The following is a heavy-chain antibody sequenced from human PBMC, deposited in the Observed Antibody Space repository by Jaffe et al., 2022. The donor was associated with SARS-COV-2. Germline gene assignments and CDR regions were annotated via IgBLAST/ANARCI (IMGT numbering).Heavy chain of an antibody. CDR3: ARGEYCSGGSCYPYY. CDR1: GFTFSSYW. CDR2: INSDGSST. V-gene: IGHV3-74*01. Sequence: EVQLVESGGGLVQPGGSLRLSCAASGFTFSSYWMHWVRQAPGKGLVWVSRINSDGSSTSYADSVKGRFTISRDNAKNTLYLQMNSLRAEDTAVYYCARGEYCSGGSCYPYYWGQGTLVTVSS. D-gene: IGHD2-15*01. J-gene: IGHJ4*02.